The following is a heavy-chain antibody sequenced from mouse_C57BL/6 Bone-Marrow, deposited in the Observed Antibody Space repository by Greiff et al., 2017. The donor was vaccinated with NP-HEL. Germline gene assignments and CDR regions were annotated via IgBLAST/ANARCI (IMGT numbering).Heavy chain of an antibody. D-gene: IGHD2-1*01. CDR1: GFTFSDYG. CDR3: ATYGNYVGYFDV. J-gene: IGHJ1*03. V-gene: IGHV5-17*01. CDR2: ISSGSSTI. Sequence: EVNVVESGGGLVQPGGSLKLSCAASGFTFSDYGMHWVRQAPEKGLEWVAYISSGSSTIYYADTVRGRFTISRDNAKNTLFLQMTGLQSEDTAMYYCATYGNYVGYFDVWGTGTTVTVSS.